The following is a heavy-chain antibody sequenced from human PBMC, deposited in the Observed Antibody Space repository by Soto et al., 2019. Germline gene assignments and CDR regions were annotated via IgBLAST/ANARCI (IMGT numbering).Heavy chain of an antibody. CDR3: AKEARGKPVAGTFSL. J-gene: IGHJ4*02. Sequence: EVQLLESGGGLVQPGGSLRLSCAASGFTFSSYAMNWVRQAPGKGLEWVSGTSGSDYNTYYADSVKGRFTISRDNSKNTLYLQMNSLRAEDTAVYYCAKEARGKPVAGTFSLWGQGTLVTVSS. CDR1: GFTFSSYA. CDR2: TSGSDYNT. D-gene: IGHD6-19*01. V-gene: IGHV3-23*01.